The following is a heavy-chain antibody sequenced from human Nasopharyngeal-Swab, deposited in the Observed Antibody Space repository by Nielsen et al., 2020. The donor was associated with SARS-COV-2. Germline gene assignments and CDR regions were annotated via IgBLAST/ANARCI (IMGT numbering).Heavy chain of an antibody. CDR3: ASFRYSGSYLKYYFDY. CDR2: INHSGST. Sequence: SETLSLTCAVYGGSFSGYYWSWIRQPPGKGLEWIGEINHSGSTNYNPPLKSRVTISVDTSKNQFSLKLSSVTTADTAVYYCASFRYSGSYLKYYFDYWGQGTLVTVSS. D-gene: IGHD1-26*01. V-gene: IGHV4-34*01. CDR1: GGSFSGYY. J-gene: IGHJ4*02.